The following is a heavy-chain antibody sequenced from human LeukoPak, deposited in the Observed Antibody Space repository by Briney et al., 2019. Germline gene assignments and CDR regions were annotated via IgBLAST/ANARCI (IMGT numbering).Heavy chain of an antibody. D-gene: IGHD3-10*01. Sequence: SETLSLTCAVYGGTFSGYYWSWIRQHPGKGLEWIGYIYYSGSTYYNPSLKSRVTISVDTSKNQFSLKLSSVTAADTAVYYCARGDYYGSGLAQATNWFDPWGQGTLVTVSS. CDR2: IYYSGST. CDR3: ARGDYYGSGLAQATNWFDP. J-gene: IGHJ5*02. CDR1: GGTFSGYY. V-gene: IGHV4-31*11.